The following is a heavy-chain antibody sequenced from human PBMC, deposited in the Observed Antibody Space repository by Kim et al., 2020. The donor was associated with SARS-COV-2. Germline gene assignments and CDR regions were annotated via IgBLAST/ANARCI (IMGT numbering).Heavy chain of an antibody. V-gene: IGHV4-59*01. CDR1: GGSISSYY. CDR2: IYYSGST. D-gene: IGHD6-13*01. J-gene: IGHJ4*02. CDR3: ARGGSWYDY. Sequence: SETLSLTCTVSGGSISSYYWSWIRQPPGKGLEWIGYIYYSGSTNYNPSLKSRVTISVDTSKNQFSLKLSSVTAADTAVYYCARGGSWYDYWGQGTLVTVSS.